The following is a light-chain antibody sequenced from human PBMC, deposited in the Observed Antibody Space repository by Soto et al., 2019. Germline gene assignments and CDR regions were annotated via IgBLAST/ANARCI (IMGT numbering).Light chain of an antibody. J-gene: IGLJ1*01. Sequence: QSVLTQPPSVSGAPGQTVTISCTGSSSNIGAGYDVHWYQQLPGTAPKLLISGNNNRPSGVPDRFSGSKSATSASLAITGLQAEDEADYYCQSYDRSLNGEVFATGTKLTVL. V-gene: IGLV1-40*01. CDR1: SSNIGAGYD. CDR2: GNN. CDR3: QSYDRSLNGEV.